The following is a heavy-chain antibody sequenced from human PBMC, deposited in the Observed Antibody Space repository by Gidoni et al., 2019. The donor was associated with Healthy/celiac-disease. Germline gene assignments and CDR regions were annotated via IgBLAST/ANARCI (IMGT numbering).Heavy chain of an antibody. Sequence: QVQLVQSGAEVKKPGSSVKASCKASGGNFSSYTISWVRPAPGPGLEWMGRIILIRGIANYAQQFQGRVTLTADKSTSTAYMELSSLRSEDTAVYFCAICGGSCYWGLDYYGMDVWGQVTTVTVSS. CDR2: IILIRGIA. D-gene: IGHD2-15*01. J-gene: IGHJ6*02. CDR3: AICGGSCYWGLDYYGMDV. V-gene: IGHV1-69*02. CDR1: GGNFSSYT.